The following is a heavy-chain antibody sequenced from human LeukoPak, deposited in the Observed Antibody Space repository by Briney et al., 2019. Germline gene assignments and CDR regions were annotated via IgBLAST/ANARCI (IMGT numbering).Heavy chain of an antibody. D-gene: IGHD6-19*01. Sequence: SVKVSCKASGGTFSSYAISWVRQAPGQGLKWMGWIIPIFGTANYAQKFQGRVTITADESTSTAYVERSSLSAEDTAVYYCARSIAVAGQYYFDYWGQGTVVSAFS. CDR2: IIPIFGTA. CDR3: ARSIAVAGQYYFDY. V-gene: IGHV1-69*13. CDR1: GGTFSSYA. J-gene: IGHJ4*02.